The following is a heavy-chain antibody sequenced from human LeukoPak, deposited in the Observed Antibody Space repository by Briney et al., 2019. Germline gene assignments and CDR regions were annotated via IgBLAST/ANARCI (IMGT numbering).Heavy chain of an antibody. Sequence: GGSLRLSCAASGFTLSSYSMSWVRQAPGKGLEWVSAISGSGGSTYYADSVKGRFTISRDNSKNTLYLQMNSLRAEDTAVYYCAKVMRYYYYMDVWGKGTTVTISS. J-gene: IGHJ6*03. CDR3: AKVMRYYYYMDV. CDR1: GFTLSSYS. CDR2: ISGSGGST. V-gene: IGHV3-23*01.